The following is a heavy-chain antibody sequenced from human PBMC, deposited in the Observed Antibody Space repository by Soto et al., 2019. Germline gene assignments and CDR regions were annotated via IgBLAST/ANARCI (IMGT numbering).Heavy chain of an antibody. CDR1: GYTLTSYG. CDR3: ARWTGYCISTSCYQGWFDP. CDR2: ISAYNGNT. D-gene: IGHD2-2*01. Sequence: ASVKVSCKASGYTLTSYGISWVRQAPGQGLEWMGWISAYNGNTNYAQKLQGRVTMTTDTSTSTAYMELRSLRSDDTAVYYCARWTGYCISTSCYQGWFDPWGQGTLVTVSS. V-gene: IGHV1-18*01. J-gene: IGHJ5*02.